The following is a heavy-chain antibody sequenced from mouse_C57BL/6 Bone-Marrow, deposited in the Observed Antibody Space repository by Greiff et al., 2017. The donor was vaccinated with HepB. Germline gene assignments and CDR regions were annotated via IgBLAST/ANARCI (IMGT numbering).Heavy chain of an antibody. D-gene: IGHD1-1*02. CDR2: IYPRSGNT. CDR3: ARSPLWYYFDY. J-gene: IGHJ2*01. V-gene: IGHV1-81*01. Sequence: VKLVESGAELARPGASVKLSCKASGYTFTSYGISWVKQRTGQGLEWIGEIYPRSGNTYYNEKFKGKATLTADKSSSTAYMELRSLTSEDSAVYFCARSPLWYYFDYWGQGTTLTVSS. CDR1: GYTFTSYG.